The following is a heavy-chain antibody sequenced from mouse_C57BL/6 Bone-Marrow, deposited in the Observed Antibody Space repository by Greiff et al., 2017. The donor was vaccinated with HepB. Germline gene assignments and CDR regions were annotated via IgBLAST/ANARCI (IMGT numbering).Heavy chain of an antibody. CDR2: ISSGGSYT. J-gene: IGHJ4*01. V-gene: IGHV5-6*01. CDR3: ARPAMDY. CDR1: GFTFSSYG. Sequence: VQLKESGGDLVKPGGSLKLSCAASGFTFSSYGMSWVRQTPDKRLEWVATISSGGSYTYYPDSVKGRFTISRDNAKNTLYLQMSSLKSEDTAMYYCARPAMDYWGQGTSVTVSS.